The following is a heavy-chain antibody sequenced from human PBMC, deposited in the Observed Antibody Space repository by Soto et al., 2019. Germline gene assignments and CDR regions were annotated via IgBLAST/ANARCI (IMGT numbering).Heavy chain of an antibody. CDR2: IWYDGSNK. D-gene: IGHD1-26*01. J-gene: IGHJ6*02. CDR1: GFTFSSYG. V-gene: IGHV3-33*01. Sequence: GGSLRLSCAASGFTFSSYGMHWVRQAPGKGLEWVAVIWYDGSNKYYADSVKGRFTISRDNSKNTLYLQMNSLRAEDTAVYYCAILLYYYYGMDVWGQGTTVTVSS. CDR3: AILLYYYYGMDV.